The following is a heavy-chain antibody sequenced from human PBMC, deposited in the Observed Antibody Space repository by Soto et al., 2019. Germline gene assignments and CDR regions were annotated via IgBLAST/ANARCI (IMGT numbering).Heavy chain of an antibody. CDR1: GASISSGKYF. J-gene: IGHJ4*02. CDR3: ARGVLY. CDR2: IHYSGSA. D-gene: IGHD3-16*01. Sequence: SETLSLTCTVSGASISSGKYFWSWIRQRPGKGLEWIGRIHYSGSASYTPSLQSRVTISAEASKNQFSLSLSSVTAADTAVYYCARGVLYWGQGALVTVSS. V-gene: IGHV4-39*07.